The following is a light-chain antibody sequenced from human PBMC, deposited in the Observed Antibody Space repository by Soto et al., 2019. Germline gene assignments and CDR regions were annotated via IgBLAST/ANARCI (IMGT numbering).Light chain of an antibody. CDR3: QQSYSTPGT. CDR1: QGISTY. CDR2: DAS. Sequence: DIQMTQSPSSLSASVGDRVTIACRASQGISTYLAWYQQKPGKVPKLLIYDASSLESGVPSRFSGSGSGTDFTLTISSLQPEDFATYYCQQSYSTPGTFGQGTKVDIK. V-gene: IGKV1-39*01. J-gene: IGKJ1*01.